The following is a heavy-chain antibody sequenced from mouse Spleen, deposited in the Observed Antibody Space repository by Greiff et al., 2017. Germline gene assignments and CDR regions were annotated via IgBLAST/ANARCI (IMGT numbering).Heavy chain of an antibody. D-gene: IGHD4-1*01. J-gene: IGHJ3*01. V-gene: IGHV2-9*02. CDR1: GFSLTSYG. CDR3: ARGLVAWFAY. Sequence: VQVVESGPGLVAPSQSLSITCTVSGFSLTSYGVHWVRQPPGKGLEWLGVIWAGGSTNYNSALMSRLSISKDNSKSQVFLKMNSLQTDDTAMYYCARGLVAWFAYWGQGTLVTVSA. CDR2: IWAGGST.